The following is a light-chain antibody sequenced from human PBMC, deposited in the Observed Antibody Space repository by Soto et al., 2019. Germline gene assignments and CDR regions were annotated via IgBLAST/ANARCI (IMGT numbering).Light chain of an antibody. Sequence: EMVLTQSPGTLALSPGERATLSCRASQSITSNYLAWYQQKVGQAPRLLIYGASNRTTGIQGRFSGRGSGTDLTLTVNRLEPEDFAMFYCQQYGSSPPTFAQGTKLEIK. CDR2: GAS. J-gene: IGKJ2*01. V-gene: IGKV3-20*01. CDR3: QQYGSSPPT. CDR1: QSITSNY.